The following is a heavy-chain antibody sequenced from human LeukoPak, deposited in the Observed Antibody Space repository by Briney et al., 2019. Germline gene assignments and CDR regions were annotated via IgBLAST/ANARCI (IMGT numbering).Heavy chain of an antibody. CDR2: IYTSGST. CDR1: GGSISSYY. Sequence: SETLSLTCTVSGGSISSYYWSWIRQPAGKGLEWIGRIYTSGSTNYKPSLKSRVTMSVDPSKNQSSLKLSSVTAADTAVYYCARTYGDYVWNYYYMDVWGKGTTVTVSS. CDR3: ARTYGDYVWNYYYMDV. V-gene: IGHV4-4*07. D-gene: IGHD4-17*01. J-gene: IGHJ6*03.